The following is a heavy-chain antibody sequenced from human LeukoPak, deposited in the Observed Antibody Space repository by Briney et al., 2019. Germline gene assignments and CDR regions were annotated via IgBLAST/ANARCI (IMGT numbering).Heavy chain of an antibody. Sequence: GGSLRLSCAASGFTVSGNYMSWVRQAPGKGLEWLSVIHRGGNTYYADSVKGRFTISRDSSKNTVFLQMDSLRAEDTAVYYCARDPGYGLGVDYGDYWGQGTQVTVSP. CDR2: IHRGGNT. CDR1: GFTVSGNY. J-gene: IGHJ4*02. V-gene: IGHV3-66*01. CDR3: ARDPGYGLGVDYGDY. D-gene: IGHD3-10*01.